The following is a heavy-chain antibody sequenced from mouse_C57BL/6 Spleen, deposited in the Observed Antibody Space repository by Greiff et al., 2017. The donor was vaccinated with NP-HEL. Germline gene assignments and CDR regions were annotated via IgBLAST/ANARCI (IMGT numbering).Heavy chain of an antibody. CDR1: GYTFTDYN. CDR3: AREESSSWFAY. V-gene: IGHV1-18*01. Sequence: VQLKESGPELVKPGASVKIPCKASGYTFTDYNMDWVKQSHGKSLEWIGDINPNNGGTIYNQKFKGKATLTVDKSSSTAYMELRSLTSEDTAVYYCAREESSSWFAYWGQGTLVTVSA. CDR2: INPNNGGT. J-gene: IGHJ3*01.